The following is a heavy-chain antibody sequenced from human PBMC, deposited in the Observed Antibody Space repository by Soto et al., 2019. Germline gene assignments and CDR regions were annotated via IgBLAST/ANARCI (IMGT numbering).Heavy chain of an antibody. V-gene: IGHV6-1*01. D-gene: IGHD3-10*01. J-gene: IGHJ6*02. CDR2: TYYKSKCNN. Sequence: HSQTLSLTCVISGDSVSSNSAGWNWIRQSPSRGLEWLGSTYYKSKCNNDYALSVKSRITINPDTSKNQFSLHLYSVTPEDTAVYYCTGITWFRGMDVWGQGTPVTVSS. CDR1: GDSVSSNSAG. CDR3: TGITWFRGMDV.